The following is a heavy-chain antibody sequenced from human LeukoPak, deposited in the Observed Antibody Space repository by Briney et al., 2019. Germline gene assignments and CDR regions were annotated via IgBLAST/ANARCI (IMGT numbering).Heavy chain of an antibody. Sequence: GGSLRLSCAASGFTFSDYYMSRIRQAPGKGLEWVSSIDYDGGSGHYADSVKGRFTISRDNSNNTLFLHLNSLRGEDTAVYYCTRNSGWYGLSWGQGTLVTVSS. J-gene: IGHJ1*01. V-gene: IGHV3-23*01. CDR2: IDYDGGSG. D-gene: IGHD6-19*01. CDR1: GFTFSDYY. CDR3: TRNSGWYGLS.